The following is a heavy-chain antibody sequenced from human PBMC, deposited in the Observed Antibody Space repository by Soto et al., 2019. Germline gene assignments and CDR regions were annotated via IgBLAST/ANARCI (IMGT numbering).Heavy chain of an antibody. CDR2: FTGRGHT. CDR1: GFIFSNYA. Sequence: EVELLESGGDLMQPGGSLRLACAASGFIFSNYAMSWVRQAPGKGLECVSTFTGRGHTYYADSVKGRFAISRDNSKNTLYLEMSSLRGEDTAIYYCAREFASGSPNYDYWGLGTLVTVSS. D-gene: IGHD3-10*01. V-gene: IGHV3-23*01. CDR3: AREFASGSPNYDY. J-gene: IGHJ4*02.